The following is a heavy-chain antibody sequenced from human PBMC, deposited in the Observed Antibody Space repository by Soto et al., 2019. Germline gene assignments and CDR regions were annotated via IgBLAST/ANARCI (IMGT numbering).Heavy chain of an antibody. V-gene: IGHV1-3*01. D-gene: IGHD3-10*01. Sequence: ASVKVSCKASGYTFTSYAIHWVRQAPGQRLEWMGWINSGNGNTKYSQKFQGRVTITRDTSASTAYMELSSLRSEDTAVYYCAGTLYGSGSYYNSYPTLYWGQGTLVTVSS. J-gene: IGHJ4*02. CDR2: INSGNGNT. CDR3: AGTLYGSGSYYNSYPTLY. CDR1: GYTFTSYA.